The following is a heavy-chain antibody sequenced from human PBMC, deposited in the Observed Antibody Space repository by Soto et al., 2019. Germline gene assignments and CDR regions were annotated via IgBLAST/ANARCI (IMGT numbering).Heavy chain of an antibody. CDR3: AKDGGREGYFGNWFDP. CDR1: GGTFSNYA. D-gene: IGHD2-15*01. V-gene: IGHV1-69*15. J-gene: IGHJ5*02. Sequence: QVQLVQSGAEVKKPGSSVKVSCKASGGTFSNYAITWVRQAPGQGLEWLGRIIPIFGTTDYAQKCQGRVTITAADSTTTAYMDLSSLRSDDTAVYYCAKDGGREGYFGNWFDPWGQGTLVTVSS. CDR2: IIPIFGTT.